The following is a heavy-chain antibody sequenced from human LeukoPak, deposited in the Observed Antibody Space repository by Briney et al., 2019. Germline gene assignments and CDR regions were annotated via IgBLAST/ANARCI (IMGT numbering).Heavy chain of an antibody. CDR1: GGSISSYY. J-gene: IGHJ4*02. CDR2: IYYSGST. CDR3: ARGRDGYSYYFPFDY. Sequence: SETLSLTCTVSGGSISSYYWSWIRQPPGKGLEWIGYIYYSGSTNYNPSLKSRVTISVDTSKNQFSLKLSSVTAADTAVYYCARGRDGYSYYFPFDYWGQGTLVTVSS. D-gene: IGHD5-24*01. V-gene: IGHV4-59*01.